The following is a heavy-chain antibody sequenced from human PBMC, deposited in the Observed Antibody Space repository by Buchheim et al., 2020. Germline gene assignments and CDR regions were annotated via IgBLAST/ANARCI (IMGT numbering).Heavy chain of an antibody. J-gene: IGHJ4*02. V-gene: IGHV3-74*01. CDR2: VNSDGSST. CDR3: ARDTTDYNTSGYHCDY. CDR1: GFTFSSYW. Sequence: EVQLVESGGGLVQPGGSLRLSCAASGFTFSSYWMHWVRQAPGKGLVWVSRVNSDGSSTNYADSVKGRFTISRDNSKNTVYLQIKRVRAENTAVYYCARDTTDYNTSGYHCDYWGQGT. D-gene: IGHD3-22*01.